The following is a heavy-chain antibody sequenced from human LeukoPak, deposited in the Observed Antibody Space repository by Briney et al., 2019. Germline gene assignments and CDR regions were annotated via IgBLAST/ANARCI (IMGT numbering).Heavy chain of an antibody. CDR2: ISTYNGNA. CDR3: ARDSDPYYYYYMDV. Sequence: GASVKVSCKAPGYSFTSYGISWVRQAPGQGLEWMGWISTYNGNANYAQKFQGRVTMTRDTSISTAYMELSRLRSDDTAVYYCARDSDPYYYYYMDVWGKGTTVTISS. J-gene: IGHJ6*03. CDR1: GYSFTSYG. D-gene: IGHD6-25*01. V-gene: IGHV1-18*01.